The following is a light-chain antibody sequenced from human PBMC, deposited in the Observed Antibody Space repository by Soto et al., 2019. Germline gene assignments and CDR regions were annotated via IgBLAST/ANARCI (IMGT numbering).Light chain of an antibody. J-gene: IGKJ5*01. Sequence: EIVLTQSPGTLSLSPGERATLSCRASQSVSSSDLAWYQQKPGQAPRLLIYGASSRATGIPDRFSGSGSGTDSTLTISRLEPEDFAVYYCQQYGSSPRITFGHGTRLAIK. CDR1: QSVSSSD. V-gene: IGKV3-20*01. CDR3: QQYGSSPRIT. CDR2: GAS.